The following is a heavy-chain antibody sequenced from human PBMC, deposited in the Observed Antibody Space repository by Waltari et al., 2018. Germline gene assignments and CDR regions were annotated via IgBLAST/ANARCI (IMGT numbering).Heavy chain of an antibody. D-gene: IGHD6-25*01. J-gene: IGHJ2*01. V-gene: IGHV3-23*03. Sequence: EGQLLDSGGGLIQPGGSLRLSCAASGFAFNDYAVNWVRQAPGKGREWVAVIDAGGRTYYTDSVKGRFFSSRDDSKNMVFLEMNSLTADDTALYYGAKLRGTPSSWYFDLWGRGTLVTVSS. CDR3: AKLRGTPSSWYFDL. CDR2: IDAGGRT. CDR1: GFAFNDYA.